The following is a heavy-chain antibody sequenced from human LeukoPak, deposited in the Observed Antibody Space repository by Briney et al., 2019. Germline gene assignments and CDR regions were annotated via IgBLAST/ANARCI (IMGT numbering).Heavy chain of an antibody. J-gene: IGHJ3*02. V-gene: IGHV3-53*01. CDR2: IYSGGST. Sequence: AGGSLRLSCAASGFTVSSNYMSWVRQAPGKGLEWVSVIYSGGSTYNADSVKGRFTISRDISKNTLYLQMNSLRAEDTAVYYCARGSFFDAFDIWGQGTMVTVSA. D-gene: IGHD3-10*01. CDR1: GFTVSSNY. CDR3: ARGSFFDAFDI.